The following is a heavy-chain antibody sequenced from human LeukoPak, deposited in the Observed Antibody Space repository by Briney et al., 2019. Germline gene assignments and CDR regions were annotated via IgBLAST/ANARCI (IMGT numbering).Heavy chain of an antibody. Sequence: ASVKVSCTVSVYTLTELSMHWVRQAPGKGREWMGGFDPEDGETIYAQKFQGRVTMTEDTSTDTAYMELSSLRSEDTAVYYCATGATGTPGYFDYWGQGTLVTVSS. V-gene: IGHV1-24*01. CDR1: VYTLTELS. CDR2: FDPEDGET. CDR3: ATGATGTPGYFDY. D-gene: IGHD4-17*01. J-gene: IGHJ4*02.